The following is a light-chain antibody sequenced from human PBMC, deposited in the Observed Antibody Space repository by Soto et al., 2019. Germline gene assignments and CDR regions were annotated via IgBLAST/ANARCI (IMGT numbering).Light chain of an antibody. CDR1: SSNIGAGYS. Sequence: QSVLTQPPSVSGAPGQRVTISCTGSSSNIGAGYSVYWYQQLPGTAPRLIYTDRRFSGSKSGSSASLAITGLQAEDEADYYCQSYDSDLNSGVFGGGTKLTVL. J-gene: IGLJ3*02. CDR3: QSYDSDLNSGV. CDR2: TD. V-gene: IGLV1-40*01.